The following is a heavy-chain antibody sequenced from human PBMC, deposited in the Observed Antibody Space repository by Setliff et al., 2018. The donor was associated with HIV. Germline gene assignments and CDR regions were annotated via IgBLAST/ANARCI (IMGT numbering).Heavy chain of an antibody. CDR1: GGSVSSGTYY. CDR2: IYYSGST. J-gene: IGHJ5*02. Sequence: SETLSLTCTVSGGSVSSGTYYWGWIRQPPEKGLEWIGSIYYSGSTYYNPSLKSRVTISIDTSRNQFSLKLTSVTAADTAMYYCARRHTAFDPWGQGTLVTVSS. V-gene: IGHV4-39*01. CDR3: ARRHTAFDP. D-gene: IGHD5-18*01.